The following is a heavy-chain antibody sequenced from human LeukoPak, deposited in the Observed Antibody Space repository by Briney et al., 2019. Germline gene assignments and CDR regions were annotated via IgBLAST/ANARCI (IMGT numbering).Heavy chain of an antibody. CDR1: GFTFGDYV. V-gene: IGHV4-59*01. Sequence: GSLRLSCTASGFTFGDYVMSWVRQPPGKGLEWIGFVYYTGSTNYSPSLKSRVTISVDTSKNQFSLKLRSVTAADTAVYYCARISSSNWYNERGAFDVWGQGTMVTVSS. CDR3: ARISSSNWYNERGAFDV. J-gene: IGHJ3*01. D-gene: IGHD6-13*01. CDR2: VYYTGST.